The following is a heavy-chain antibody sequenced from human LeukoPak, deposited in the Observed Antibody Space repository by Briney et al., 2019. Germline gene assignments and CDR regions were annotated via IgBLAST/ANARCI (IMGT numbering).Heavy chain of an antibody. J-gene: IGHJ4*02. V-gene: IGHV3-30*18. CDR1: GFTFSSYG. D-gene: IGHD2-21*02. CDR3: AKDVSAYCGGDCYSSDY. CDR2: ISYDGSNK. Sequence: PGRSLRLSCAASGFTFSSYGMHWVRQAPGKGLEWVAVISYDGSNKYYADSVKGRFTISRDNSKNTLYLQMNSLRAEDTAVYYCAKDVSAYCGGDCYSSDYWGQGTLVTVSS.